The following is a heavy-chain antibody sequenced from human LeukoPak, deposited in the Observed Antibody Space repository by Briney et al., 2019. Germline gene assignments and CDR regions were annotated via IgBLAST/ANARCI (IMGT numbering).Heavy chain of an antibody. J-gene: IGHJ5*02. Sequence: ASVKVSCKASGYTFTGYYMHWVRQAPGQGLEWMGWINPNSGGTNYAQKFQGRVTMTRDTSISTAYMELSRLRSDDTAAYYCARAGRMVRGVVRGNWFDPWGQGTLVTVSS. D-gene: IGHD3-10*01. CDR3: ARAGRMVRGVVRGNWFDP. CDR1: GYTFTGYY. V-gene: IGHV1-2*02. CDR2: INPNSGGT.